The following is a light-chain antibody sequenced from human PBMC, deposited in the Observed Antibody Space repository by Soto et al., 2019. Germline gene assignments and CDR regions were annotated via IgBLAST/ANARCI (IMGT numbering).Light chain of an antibody. J-gene: IGKJ1*01. CDR1: QSVSIS. V-gene: IGKV3-15*01. CDR3: QQYDNWPRT. CDR2: GAS. Sequence: EIVMTQSPATLSVSPGERATLSCRASQSVSISLAWYQQTPGQAPRLLIYGASSRATGFPARFGGSGSGTEFTLTISSLQSEDFAVYDCQQYDNWPRTFGQGTKVEIK.